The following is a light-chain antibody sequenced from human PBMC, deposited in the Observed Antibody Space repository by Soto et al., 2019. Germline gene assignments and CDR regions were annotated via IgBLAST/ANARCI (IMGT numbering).Light chain of an antibody. CDR2: KAS. J-gene: IGKJ1*01. CDR3: QHYNSYSEA. CDR1: QTISSC. Sequence: DIQMTQSPSTQSGSVGDRVTITSRASQTISSCLAWYQQKPGKAPKLLSYKASTLKSGVPSRFSGSGSGTEFTLTISSLQPDDFATYYCQHYNSYSEAFGQGTKVDI. V-gene: IGKV1-5*03.